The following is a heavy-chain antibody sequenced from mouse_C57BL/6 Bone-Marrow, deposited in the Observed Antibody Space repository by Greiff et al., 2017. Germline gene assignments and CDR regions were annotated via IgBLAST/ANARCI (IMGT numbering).Heavy chain of an antibody. V-gene: IGHV6-6*01. D-gene: IGHD1-1*01. CDR2: IRNKANNHAT. CDR3: TRPATVVAWDEAMDY. CDR1: GFTFSDAW. J-gene: IGHJ4*01. Sequence: EVKLVESGGGLVQPGGSMKLSCAASGFTFSDAWMDWVRQSPEKGLEWVAEIRNKANNHATYYAVSVKGRFTISRDDSKSSVYLQMNSLRAEDTGIYYCTRPATVVAWDEAMDYWGQGTSVTVSS.